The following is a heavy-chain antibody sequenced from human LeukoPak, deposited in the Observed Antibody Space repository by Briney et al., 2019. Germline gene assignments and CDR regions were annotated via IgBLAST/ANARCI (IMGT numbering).Heavy chain of an antibody. D-gene: IGHD6-19*01. CDR2: INDNGRST. CDR1: GFTFSSDS. Sequence: PGGSLRLSCAASGFTFSSDSMNWVRQAPGKGLEYVSAINDNGRSTYYADSVKGRFSISRDNSKSTLYLQMSSLRTEDTAVYYCVKYSSGWYYDYWGQGTLVTVSS. J-gene: IGHJ4*02. V-gene: IGHV3-64D*09. CDR3: VKYSSGWYYDY.